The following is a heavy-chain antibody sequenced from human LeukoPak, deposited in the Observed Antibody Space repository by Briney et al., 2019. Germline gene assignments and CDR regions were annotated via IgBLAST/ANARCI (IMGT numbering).Heavy chain of an antibody. CDR1: DYSISSGNY. D-gene: IGHD3-22*01. CDR3: ARRQYYYDSSGYYFDY. CDR2: VYHSGST. Sequence: SETLSLTCAVSDYSISSGNYWGWIRQPPGKGLEWIGSVYHSGSTHYSPSLKSRVTIAVDTSKNQFSLKLSSVTAADTAVYYCARRQYYYDSSGYYFDYWGQGTLVTVSS. J-gene: IGHJ4*02. V-gene: IGHV4-38-2*01.